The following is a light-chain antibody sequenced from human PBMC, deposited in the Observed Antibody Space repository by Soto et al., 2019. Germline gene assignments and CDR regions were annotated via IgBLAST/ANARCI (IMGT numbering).Light chain of an antibody. CDR1: SSDVGGYDY. J-gene: IGLJ1*01. CDR2: DVT. Sequence: QSVLTQPASVSGSRGQAVTISCTGTSSDVGGYDYVSWYQHHPGKAPKLVIYDVTYRPSGVSDRFSGSKSANTASLTISGLQAEDEADYYCSSYTSSSTYVFGTGTKV. V-gene: IGLV2-14*01. CDR3: SSYTSSSTYV.